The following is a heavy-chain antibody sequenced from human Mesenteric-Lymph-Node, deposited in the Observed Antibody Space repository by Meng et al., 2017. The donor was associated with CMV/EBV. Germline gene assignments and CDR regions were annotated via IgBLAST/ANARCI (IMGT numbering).Heavy chain of an antibody. D-gene: IGHD3-10*01. J-gene: IGHJ6*02. CDR2: INPSGGST. CDR3: ARDLPLADYGSGSYYYYYYGMDV. Sequence: INWVRQAPGQGLEWMGIINPSGGSTSYAQKFQGRVTMTRDTSTSTVYMELSSLRSEDTAVYYCARDLPLADYGSGSYYYYYYGMDVWGQGTMVTVSS. V-gene: IGHV1-46*01.